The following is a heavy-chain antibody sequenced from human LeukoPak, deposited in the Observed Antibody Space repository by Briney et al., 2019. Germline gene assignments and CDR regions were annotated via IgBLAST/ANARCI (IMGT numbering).Heavy chain of an antibody. Sequence: SVKVSCKASGGTFSSYAISWVRQAPGQGLEWMGRIIPIFGTANYAQKFQGRVTITTDESTSTAYMELSSVTAADTAVYYCARVLARIVRFDPWGQGTLVTVSS. CDR1: GGTFSSYA. CDR3: ARVLARIVRFDP. CDR2: IIPIFGTA. J-gene: IGHJ5*02. V-gene: IGHV1-69*05. D-gene: IGHD3-22*01.